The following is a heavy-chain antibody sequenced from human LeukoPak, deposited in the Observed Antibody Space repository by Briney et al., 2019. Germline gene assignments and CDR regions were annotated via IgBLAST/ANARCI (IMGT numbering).Heavy chain of an antibody. D-gene: IGHD2-21*01. Sequence: SVKVSCKASGGTFIGYAISWVRQAPGQGLEWMGGIIPIFGTANYAQKFQGRVTITADESTSTAYMELSSLRSEDTAVYYCARERTIASRDAFDIWGQGTMVTVSS. V-gene: IGHV1-69*13. CDR3: ARERTIASRDAFDI. CDR1: GGTFIGYA. J-gene: IGHJ3*02. CDR2: IIPIFGTA.